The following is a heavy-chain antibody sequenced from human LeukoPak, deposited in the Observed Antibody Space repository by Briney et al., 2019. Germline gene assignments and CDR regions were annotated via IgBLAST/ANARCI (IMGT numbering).Heavy chain of an antibody. V-gene: IGHV3-66*02. D-gene: IGHD5-12*01. CDR1: GFTVSSNY. J-gene: IGHJ4*02. CDR2: IYSGGST. Sequence: GGSLRLSCAASGFTVSSNYMSWVRQAPGKGLGWVSVIYSGGSTYYADSVKGRFTISRDNSKNTLYLQMNSLRAEDTAVYYCARDRWVGGYDYFDYWGQGTLVTVSS. CDR3: ARDRWVGGYDYFDY.